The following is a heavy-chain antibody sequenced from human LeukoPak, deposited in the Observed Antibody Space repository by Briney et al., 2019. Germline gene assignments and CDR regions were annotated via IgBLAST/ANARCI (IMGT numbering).Heavy chain of an antibody. D-gene: IGHD3-22*01. Sequence: GASVKVSCKASGGTFSSYAISWVRQAPGQGLEWMGGIIPIFGTANYAQKFQGRVTITADESTSTAYMELSSLRSEDTAVYYWASYDSSGYYPSGSDYWGQGTLVTVSS. J-gene: IGHJ4*02. CDR2: IIPIFGTA. CDR3: ASYDSSGYYPSGSDY. V-gene: IGHV1-69*13. CDR1: GGTFSSYA.